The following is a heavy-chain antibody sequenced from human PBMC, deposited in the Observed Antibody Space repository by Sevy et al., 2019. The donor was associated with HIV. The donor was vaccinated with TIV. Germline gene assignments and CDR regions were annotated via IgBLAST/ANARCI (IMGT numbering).Heavy chain of an antibody. CDR2: IYYSGRT. D-gene: IGHD2-15*01. CDR3: AREFSKYCSGGSCYSPGNWFDP. CDR1: GGSISSYY. Sequence: SETLSLTCTVSGGSISSYYWSWIRQPPGKGLEWIGYIYYSGRTNYNPSLKSRVTISVDTSKNQFSLKLSSVTAADTAVYYCAREFSKYCSGGSCYSPGNWFDPWGQGTLVTVSS. V-gene: IGHV4-59*01. J-gene: IGHJ5*02.